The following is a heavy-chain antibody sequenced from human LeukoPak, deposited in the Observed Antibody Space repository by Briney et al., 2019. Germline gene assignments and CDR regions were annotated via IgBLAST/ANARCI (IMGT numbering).Heavy chain of an antibody. CDR2: ISGSSSTI. D-gene: IGHD1-26*01. V-gene: IGHV3-48*04. CDR3: AKDSWELLQYYFDY. Sequence: GGSLRLSCAASGFTFSSYSMNWVRQAPGKGLEWVSYISGSSSTIYYADSVKGRFTISRDNAKNSLYLQMNSLRAEDTALYYCAKDSWELLQYYFDYWGQGTLVTVSS. J-gene: IGHJ4*02. CDR1: GFTFSSYS.